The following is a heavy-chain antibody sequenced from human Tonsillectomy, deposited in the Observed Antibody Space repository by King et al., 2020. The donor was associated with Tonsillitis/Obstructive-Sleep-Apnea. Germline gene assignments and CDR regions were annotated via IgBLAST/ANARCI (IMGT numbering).Heavy chain of an antibody. J-gene: IGHJ4*02. CDR3: ARGNFDWLMAYPDY. CDR1: GYTFTNYY. D-gene: IGHD3-9*01. CDR2: INPSGGST. Sequence: QLVQSGAEVKKPGASVKVSCKASGYTFTNYYMHWVRQAPGQGLEWMGIINPSGGSTTYAQKFQGRVTMTRDTSTSTVYMELSSLGSEDTAVYFCARGNFDWLMAYPDYWGQGTLVTVSS. V-gene: IGHV1-46*01.